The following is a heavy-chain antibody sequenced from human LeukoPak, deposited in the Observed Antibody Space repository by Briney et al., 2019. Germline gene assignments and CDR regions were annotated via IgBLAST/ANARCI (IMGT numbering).Heavy chain of an antibody. CDR3: ARATYHYDSSGPALEN. D-gene: IGHD3-22*01. J-gene: IGHJ4*02. CDR2: IYYSGST. Sequence: NPSETLSLTCTVSGDSITSYYWSWIRQPPGKGLEWIGHIYYSGSTNFNPSLKSRVTLSVDTSKNQFSLKLTSVTAADTAVYYCARATYHYDSSGPALENWGQGTLVTVSS. CDR1: GDSITSYY. V-gene: IGHV4-59*01.